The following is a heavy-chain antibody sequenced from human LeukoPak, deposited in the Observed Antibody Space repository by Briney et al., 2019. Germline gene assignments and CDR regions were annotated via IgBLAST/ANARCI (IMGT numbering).Heavy chain of an antibody. J-gene: IGHJ1*01. CDR1: GFRFRNYW. V-gene: IGHV3-7*01. CDR2: INEDGNEK. Sequence: PGGSLRLSCVASGFRFRNYWMAWIRHAPGRGLEWVANINEDGNEKYYLDSVRGRFIISRDNARNSLSLQMNSLRGEDTGVYYCVRELVVGPAEYFQSWGQGTLVAVSS. D-gene: IGHD1-26*01. CDR3: VRELVVGPAEYFQS.